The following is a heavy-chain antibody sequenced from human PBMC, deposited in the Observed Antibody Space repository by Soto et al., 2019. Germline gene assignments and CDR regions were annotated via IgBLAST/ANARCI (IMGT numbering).Heavy chain of an antibody. Sequence: QVQLVESGGGVVQPGRSLRLSCAASGFTFSSYGMHWVRQAPGKGLEWVAVIAYDGSNKYYADSVKGRFTISRDNSKNTLYLQMNSLRAEDTAVYYCAKGSLGYCSSTSCLFPFDYWGQGTLVPGSS. CDR3: AKGSLGYCSSTSCLFPFDY. J-gene: IGHJ4*02. CDR2: IAYDGSNK. CDR1: GFTFSSYG. V-gene: IGHV3-30*18. D-gene: IGHD2-2*01.